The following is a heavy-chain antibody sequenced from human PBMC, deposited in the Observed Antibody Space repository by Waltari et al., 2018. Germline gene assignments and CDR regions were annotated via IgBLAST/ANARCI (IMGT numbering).Heavy chain of an antibody. V-gene: IGHV3-30-3*01. CDR2: ISYDGSKK. CDR3: ARDTGPTVTTPGFFDY. Sequence: QVQLVESGGGVVQPGRSLRLSCAASGFTFSSYAMHWVRQAPGKGLEWVAVISYDGSKKYDAASVKGRFTISRDKSKNTLSLQMNSLRPEDTALYYCARDTGPTVTTPGFFDYWGQGTLVTVSS. D-gene: IGHD4-17*01. J-gene: IGHJ4*02. CDR1: GFTFSSYA.